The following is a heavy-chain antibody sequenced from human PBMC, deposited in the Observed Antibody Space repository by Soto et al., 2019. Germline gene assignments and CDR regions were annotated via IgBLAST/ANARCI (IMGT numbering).Heavy chain of an antibody. J-gene: IGHJ5*02. Sequence: PSETLSLTCTVSGGSISSGGYYWSWIRQHPGKGLEWIGYIYYSGSTYYNPSLKSRVTISVDTSKNQFSLKLSSVTAADTAVYYCARDRGRYCSSTSCPEGWFDPWGQGTLVTVSS. CDR1: GGSISSGGYY. D-gene: IGHD2-2*01. CDR3: ARDRGRYCSSTSCPEGWFDP. CDR2: IYYSGST. V-gene: IGHV4-31*03.